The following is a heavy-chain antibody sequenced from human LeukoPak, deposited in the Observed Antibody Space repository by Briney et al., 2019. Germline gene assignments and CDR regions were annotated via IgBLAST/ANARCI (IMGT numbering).Heavy chain of an antibody. Sequence: ASVKVSCKASGYTFTSYGISWVRQAPGQGLEWTGWISAYNGNTNYAQKLQGRVTMTTDASTSTAYTELRSLRSDDNAVYYCVRYCISMIVVPEDDAFDIWGQGTMVTVSS. D-gene: IGHD3-22*01. CDR1: GYTFTSYG. CDR2: ISAYNGNT. J-gene: IGHJ3*02. CDR3: VRYCISMIVVPEDDAFDI. V-gene: IGHV1-18*01.